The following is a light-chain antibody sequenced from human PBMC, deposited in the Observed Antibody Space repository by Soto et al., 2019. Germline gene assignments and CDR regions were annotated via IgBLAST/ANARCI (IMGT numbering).Light chain of an antibody. Sequence: QSALTQPASVSGSPGQSITISCTGTSSDVGNYNLVSWYQQHPGKAPKLTIYEDTKRPSGVSDRFSGSKSGNTASLTISGLQAEDEADYFCCSYVSSTTPYVFGTATKVTVL. V-gene: IGLV2-23*01. J-gene: IGLJ1*01. CDR3: CSYVSSTTPYV. CDR1: SSDVGNYNL. CDR2: EDT.